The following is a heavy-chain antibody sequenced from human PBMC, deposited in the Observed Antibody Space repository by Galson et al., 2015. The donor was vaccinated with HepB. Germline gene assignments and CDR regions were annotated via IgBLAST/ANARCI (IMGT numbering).Heavy chain of an antibody. CDR2: IYSGGST. D-gene: IGHD3-22*01. CDR1: GFTFSSNW. J-gene: IGHJ4*02. CDR3: ARDFRLRSGYYFDY. V-gene: IGHV3-66*01. Sequence: SLRLSCAASGFTFSSNWMSWVRQAPGKGLEWVSVIYSGGSTYYADSVKGRFTISRDNSKNTLYLQMNSLRAEDTAVYYCARDFRLRSGYYFDYWGQGTLVTVSS.